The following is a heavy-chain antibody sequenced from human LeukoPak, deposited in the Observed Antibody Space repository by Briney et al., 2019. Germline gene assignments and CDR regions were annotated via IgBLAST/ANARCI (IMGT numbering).Heavy chain of an antibody. Sequence: SETLSLTCTVSGGSISSYYWSWIRQPPGKGLEWIGYIYYSGSTNYSPSLKSRVTISVDTSKNQFSLKLSSVTAADTAVYYCARGPPAGPWGQGTLVTVSS. J-gene: IGHJ5*02. CDR1: GGSISSYY. CDR2: IYYSGST. CDR3: ARGPPAGP. V-gene: IGHV4-59*01.